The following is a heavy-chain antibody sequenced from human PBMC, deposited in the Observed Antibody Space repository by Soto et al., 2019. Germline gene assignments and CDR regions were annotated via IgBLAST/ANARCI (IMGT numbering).Heavy chain of an antibody. CDR3: ARLYRPNYDDTSGFFKDNWFDP. CDR1: GGTFNSYD. J-gene: IGHJ5*02. V-gene: IGHV1-69*01. D-gene: IGHD3-22*01. Sequence: QVQLVQSGAEVKKPGASMKVSCKASGGTFNSYDINWVRQAPGQGLEWMGGIIPIVETPKYAQKFQGRVTITADESTNTVYMALSSMRSEDAAMYYFARLYRPNYDDTSGFFKDNWFDPWGQGTLVTVSS. CDR2: IIPIVETP.